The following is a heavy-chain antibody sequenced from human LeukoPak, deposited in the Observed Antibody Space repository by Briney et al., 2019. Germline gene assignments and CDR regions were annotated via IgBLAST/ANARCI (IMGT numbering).Heavy chain of an antibody. CDR1: GGSISSSNW. J-gene: IGHJ4*02. V-gene: IGHV4-4*02. Sequence: SETLSLTCAVSGGSISSSNWWSWVRQPPGKGLEWIGEIYHSGSTNYNPSLKSRVTISVDKSKNQFSLKLSSVTAADTAVYYCARGPNDNSFNFDYGGQGPRVTVSS. CDR3: ARGPNDNSFNFDY. CDR2: IYHSGST. D-gene: IGHD4-11*01.